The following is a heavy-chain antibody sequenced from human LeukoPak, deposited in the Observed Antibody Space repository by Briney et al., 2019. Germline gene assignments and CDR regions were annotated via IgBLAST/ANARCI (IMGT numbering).Heavy chain of an antibody. D-gene: IGHD2-2*01. J-gene: IGHJ4*02. CDR3: ARHTGGVPAANTGYRRGNKHYFDY. V-gene: IGHV4-34*01. CDR1: GGSFSGYY. Sequence: PSETLSLTCAVYGGSFSGYYWSWIRQPPGKGLEWIGEINHSGSTNYNPSLKSRVTISVDASKNQFSLKLSSVTAADTAVYYCARHTGGVPAANTGYRRGNKHYFDYWGQGTLVTVSS. CDR2: INHSGST.